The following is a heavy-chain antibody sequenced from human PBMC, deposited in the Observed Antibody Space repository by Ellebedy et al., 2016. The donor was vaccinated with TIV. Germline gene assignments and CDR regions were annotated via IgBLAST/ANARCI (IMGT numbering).Heavy chain of an antibody. J-gene: IGHJ3*02. Sequence: GGSLRLXXAASGFTFDDYAMHWVRQAPGKGLEWVSGISWNSGSIGYADSVKGRFTISRDNAKNSLYLQMNSLRAEDTALYYCAKAYVVPAEKRGAFDIWGQGTMVTVSS. D-gene: IGHD2-2*01. V-gene: IGHV3-9*01. CDR1: GFTFDDYA. CDR3: AKAYVVPAEKRGAFDI. CDR2: ISWNSGSI.